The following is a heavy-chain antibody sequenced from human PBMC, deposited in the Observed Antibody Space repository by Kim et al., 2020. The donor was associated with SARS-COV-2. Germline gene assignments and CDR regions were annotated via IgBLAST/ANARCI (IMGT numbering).Heavy chain of an antibody. V-gene: IGHV4-39*07. D-gene: IGHD5-18*01. CDR2: IYYRGST. J-gene: IGHJ4*01. CDR3: ARGGQRAYSYGLLDY. CDR1: GGSISSSNYY. Sequence: SETLSLTCTVSGGSISSSNYYWVWIRQPPGKGLEWIGSIYYRGSTYYNPSLKSRVTISVDTSKNQFSLKLSSVTAADTAVYYCARGGQRAYSYGLLDYLG.